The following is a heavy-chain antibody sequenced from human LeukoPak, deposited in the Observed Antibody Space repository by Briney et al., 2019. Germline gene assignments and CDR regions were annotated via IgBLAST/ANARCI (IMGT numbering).Heavy chain of an antibody. Sequence: ASVKVSCKASGYTFTGYYMHWVRQAPGQGLEWMGWINPNSGGTNYAQKFQERVTITRDMSTSTAYMELSSLRSEDMAVYYCAAGPIYYDTSASYYVPYYFDYWGQGTLVTVSS. J-gene: IGHJ4*02. V-gene: IGHV1-2*02. D-gene: IGHD3-22*01. CDR1: GYTFTGYY. CDR3: AAGPIYYDTSASYYVPYYFDY. CDR2: INPNSGGT.